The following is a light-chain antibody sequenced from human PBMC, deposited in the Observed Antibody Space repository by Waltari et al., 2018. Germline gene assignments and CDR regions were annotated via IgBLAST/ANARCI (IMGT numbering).Light chain of an antibody. V-gene: IGLV2-14*01. CDR3: SSYTGRGTVI. J-gene: IGLJ2*01. CDR1: NSSLGSYSY. CDR2: DLT. Sequence: QSVLTQPASVSGSPGPPITISCPGTNSSLGSYSYVSWYQQYPGKAPKLIIYDLTERPSGVSTRFSGSKSGNTASLTISGLQADDEADYFCSSYTGRGTVIFGRGTMVTVL.